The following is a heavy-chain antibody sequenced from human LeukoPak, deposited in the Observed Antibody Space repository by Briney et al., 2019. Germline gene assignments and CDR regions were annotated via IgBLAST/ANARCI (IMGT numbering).Heavy chain of an antibody. D-gene: IGHD3-22*01. Sequence: PGGSLRLSCAASGFTYSDYYMSWIRQGPGKGLEWVSYISSSGSTIYYADSVKGRFTISRDNAKNSLYLQMNSLRAEDTAVYYCARASSPTYYYDSSGSYKFQHWGQGTLVTVSS. V-gene: IGHV3-11*01. CDR3: ARASSPTYYYDSSGSYKFQH. J-gene: IGHJ1*01. CDR1: GFTYSDYY. CDR2: ISSSGSTI.